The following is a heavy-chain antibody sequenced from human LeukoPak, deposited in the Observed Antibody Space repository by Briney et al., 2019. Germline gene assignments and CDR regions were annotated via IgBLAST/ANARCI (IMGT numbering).Heavy chain of an antibody. CDR3: ARDSMDYGDYSFDY. D-gene: IGHD4-17*01. CDR2: IKQDGSEK. J-gene: IGHJ4*02. CDR1: GFTFSSYW. Sequence: LPGGSLRLSCAASGFTFSSYWMSWVRQAPGKGLEWVANIKQDGSEKYYVDSVKGRFTIPRDNAKNSLYLQMNSLRAEDTAVYYCARDSMDYGDYSFDYWGQGTLVTVSS. V-gene: IGHV3-7*01.